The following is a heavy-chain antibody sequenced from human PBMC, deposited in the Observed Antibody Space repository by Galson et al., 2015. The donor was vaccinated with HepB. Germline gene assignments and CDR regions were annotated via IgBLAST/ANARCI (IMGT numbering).Heavy chain of an antibody. Sequence: SLRLSCAASGFTVSSNYMSWVRQAPGKGLEWVSVIYSGGSTYYADSVKGRFTISRHNPKNTLYLQMNSLRAEDTAVYYCARVSSFWSGSGSYAFDIWGQGTMVTVSS. CDR2: IYSGGST. V-gene: IGHV3-53*04. J-gene: IGHJ3*02. D-gene: IGHD3-10*01. CDR3: ARVSSFWSGSGSYAFDI. CDR1: GFTVSSNY.